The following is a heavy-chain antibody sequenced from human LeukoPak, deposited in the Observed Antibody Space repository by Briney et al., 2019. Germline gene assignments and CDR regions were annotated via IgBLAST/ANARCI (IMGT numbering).Heavy chain of an antibody. CDR3: ARSGGIAAAGTMY. J-gene: IGHJ4*02. V-gene: IGHV3-7*01. D-gene: IGHD6-13*01. Sequence: GGSLRLSCAASGFNFSSYEMSWVRQAAGKGLEWVANIKQDGREKYHVDSVKGRFTISRDNAKNSLYLQMNSLRAEDTAVYYCARSGGIAAAGTMYWGQGTLVTVSS. CDR2: IKQDGREK. CDR1: GFNFSSYE.